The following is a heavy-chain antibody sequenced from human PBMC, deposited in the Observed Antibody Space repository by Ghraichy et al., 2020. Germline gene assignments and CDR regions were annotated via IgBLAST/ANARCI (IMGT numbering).Heavy chain of an antibody. CDR1: GGSISNYF. CDR3: VRLWSRNGWGLAY. V-gene: IGHV4-4*09. CDR2: ISSSGTT. Sequence: SQTLSLTCVVSGGSISNYFWNWIRQTPGKGLEWIGYISSSGTTDNNPSLKSRVTISLDTAKNQFSLKLSSVTAADTAVYYCVRLWSRNGWGLAYWGQGTLVTVSS. J-gene: IGHJ4*02. D-gene: IGHD6-19*01.